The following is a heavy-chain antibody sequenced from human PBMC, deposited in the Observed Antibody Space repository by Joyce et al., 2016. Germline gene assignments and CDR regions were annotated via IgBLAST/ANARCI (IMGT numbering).Heavy chain of an antibody. CDR1: GYTFTDYY. J-gene: IGHJ2*01. V-gene: IGHV1-2*02. Sequence: QVQLVQSGAEVKKPGASVKVSCKASGYTFTDYYIHWVRQAPGQGLEWMGGMNLNSGGTEYPQKFQGMVTMTRDTSIRTAYMELTGLRSDDTAVYYCARGDLRTSSPLFWYFALWGRGTLVTVSS. D-gene: IGHD2-2*01. CDR3: ARGDLRTSSPLFWYFAL. CDR2: MNLNSGGT.